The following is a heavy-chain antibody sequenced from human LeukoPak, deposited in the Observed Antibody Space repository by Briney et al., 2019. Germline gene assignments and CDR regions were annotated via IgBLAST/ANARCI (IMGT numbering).Heavy chain of an antibody. CDR3: ARVRPPREAAAGIGY. D-gene: IGHD6-13*01. V-gene: IGHV1-2*02. CDR2: VNPNTGAT. Sequence: ASVKVSCKASGYTFTGYYIHWVRQAPGQGPEWVGWVNPNTGATNYAQTFQGRVTMTSDTSISTAHIELSRLRSDDTAVYYCARVRPPREAAAGIGYWGQGTLVTVSS. J-gene: IGHJ4*02. CDR1: GYTFTGYY.